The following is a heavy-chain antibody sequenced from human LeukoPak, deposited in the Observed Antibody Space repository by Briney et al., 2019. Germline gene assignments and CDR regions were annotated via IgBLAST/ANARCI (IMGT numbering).Heavy chain of an antibody. V-gene: IGHV6-1*01. J-gene: IGHJ3*02. D-gene: IGHD2-15*01. Sequence: SQTLSLTCAISGDSVSSNSAVWNWIRQSPSRGLEWLGRTYYRSKWYNDYAVSVNSRITIKPDTSKNQFSLQLNPATPEDTAVYYCARLGLGGAFDIWGQGTMVTVSS. CDR3: ARLGLGGAFDI. CDR1: GDSVSSNSAV. CDR2: TYYRSKWYN.